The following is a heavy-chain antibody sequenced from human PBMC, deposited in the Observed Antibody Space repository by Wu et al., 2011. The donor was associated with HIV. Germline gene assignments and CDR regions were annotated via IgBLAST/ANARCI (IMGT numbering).Heavy chain of an antibody. J-gene: IGHJ6*02. CDR3: ARDPRKWLRLGDYYYGMDV. V-gene: IGHV1-24*01. CDR2: FDPEDDET. Sequence: QVQLVQSGAEVKKPGASVKVSCQVSGYTLTELSMHWVRQAPGKGLEWMGSFDPEDDETTYAQKFQGRVTMTEDTSTDTAYMELSSLRSDDTAVYYCARDPRKWLRLGDYYYGMDVWGRRDHGHRLL. D-gene: IGHD5-12*01. CDR1: GYTLTELS.